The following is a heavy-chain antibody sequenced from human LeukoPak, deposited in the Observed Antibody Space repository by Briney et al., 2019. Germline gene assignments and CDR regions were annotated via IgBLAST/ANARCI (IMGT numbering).Heavy chain of an antibody. CDR2: ISTDGSRP. Sequence: GGSLRLSCAASGFTFSSHWMHWVRQAPGKGLVWVSGISTDGSRPRYADSVKGRFTISRDSAKNTLFLQMNSLRAEDTAVYYCVRDGVGAPPFDYWGQGALVTVSS. V-gene: IGHV3-74*01. CDR1: GFTFSSHW. J-gene: IGHJ4*02. CDR3: VRDGVGAPPFDY. D-gene: IGHD1-26*01.